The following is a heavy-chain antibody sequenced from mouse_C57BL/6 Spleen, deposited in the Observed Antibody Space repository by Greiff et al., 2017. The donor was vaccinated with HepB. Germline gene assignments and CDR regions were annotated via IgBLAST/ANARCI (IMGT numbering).Heavy chain of an antibody. CDR1: GYAFSSSW. J-gene: IGHJ4*01. CDR2: IYPGDGDT. Sequence: QVQLQQSGPELVKPGASVKISCKASGYAFSSSWMNWVKQRPGKGLEWIGRIYPGDGDTNYNGKFKGKATLTADKSSSTAYMQLSSLTSEDSAVYFCARSGLAMDYWGQGTSVTVSS. D-gene: IGHD3-1*01. CDR3: ARSGLAMDY. V-gene: IGHV1-82*01.